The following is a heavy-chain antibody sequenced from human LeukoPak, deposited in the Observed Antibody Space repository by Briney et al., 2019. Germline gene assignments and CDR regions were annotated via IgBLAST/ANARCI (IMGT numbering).Heavy chain of an antibody. CDR1: GFTFSSYS. J-gene: IGHJ3*02. CDR2: ISSSSSTI. CDR3: ATGYSSSWYFGDAFDI. V-gene: IGHV3-48*01. D-gene: IGHD6-13*01. Sequence: GGSLRLSCAASGFTFSSYSMNWVRQAPGKGLEWVSYISSSSSTIYYADSVKGRFTISRDNSKNTLYLQMGSLRAEDMAVYYCATGYSSSWYFGDAFDIWGQGTMVTVSS.